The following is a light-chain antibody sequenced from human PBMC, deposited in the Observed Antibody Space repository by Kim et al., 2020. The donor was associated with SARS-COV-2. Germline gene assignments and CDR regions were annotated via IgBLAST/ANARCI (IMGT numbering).Light chain of an antibody. Sequence: SSELTQDPAVSVALGQTVRITCQGDSLRSYYATWYQQKPGQAPLLVIYGKNNRPSGIPDRFSGSSSGNTASLTITGTQAGDEADYYCNSRGSNDNVVFGGGTQLTVL. CDR2: GKN. CDR3: NSRGSNDNVV. V-gene: IGLV3-19*01. J-gene: IGLJ2*01. CDR1: SLRSYY.